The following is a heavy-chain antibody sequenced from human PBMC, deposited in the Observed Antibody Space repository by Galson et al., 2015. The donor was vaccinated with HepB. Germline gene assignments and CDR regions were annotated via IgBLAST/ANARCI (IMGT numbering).Heavy chain of an antibody. D-gene: IGHD2-15*01. J-gene: IGHJ3*02. CDR2: IDPSDSYT. CDR3: ARQRCSGGSCYSGAFDI. CDR1: GYSFTSYR. V-gene: IGHV5-10-1*01. Sequence: QSGAEVKKPGESLRISCKGSGYSFTSYRISWVRQMPGKGLEWMGRIDPSDSYTNYSPSFQGHVTISADKSISTAYLQWSSLKASDTAMYYCARQRCSGGSCYSGAFDIWGQGTMVTVSS.